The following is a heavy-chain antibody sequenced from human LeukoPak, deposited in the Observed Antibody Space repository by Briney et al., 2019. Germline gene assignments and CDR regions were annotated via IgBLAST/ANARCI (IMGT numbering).Heavy chain of an antibody. CDR3: ARGFTVTTGYFDY. J-gene: IGHJ4*02. CDR1: GFTFSSYA. D-gene: IGHD4-17*01. V-gene: IGHV3-30*04. CDR2: ISYDGSNK. Sequence: PGGSLRLSCAASGFTFSSYAMHWVRQAPGKGLEWVAVISYDGSNKYYADSVKGRFTISSDNSKNTLYLQMNSLRAEDTAVYYCARGFTVTTGYFDYWGQGTLVTVSS.